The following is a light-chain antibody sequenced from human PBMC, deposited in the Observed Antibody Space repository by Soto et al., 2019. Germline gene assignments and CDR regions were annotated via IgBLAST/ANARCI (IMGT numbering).Light chain of an antibody. J-gene: IGKJ2*01. V-gene: IGKV3-20*01. Sequence: EIVLTQSPGTLSLSPGERATLSCRASQSVSSSYLAWYQQKPGQAPRLLIYGASSRATGIPDRFSGSGSGTDFTLTIIRLEPEDSAVYYCQHYYNWPLYTFGQGTKLEMK. CDR1: QSVSSSY. CDR2: GAS. CDR3: QHYYNWPLYT.